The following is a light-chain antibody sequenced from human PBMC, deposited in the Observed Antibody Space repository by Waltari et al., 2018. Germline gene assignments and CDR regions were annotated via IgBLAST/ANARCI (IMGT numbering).Light chain of an antibody. V-gene: IGKV1-5*03. Sequence: DIQMTQSPSTLSASVGDRVTITSRASQRISSRLAWYQQKPGKPPKLLIYKASSLESGVPSRFSGSGSGTEFTLTINSLQPDDFATYYCQHYYSYPLTFGGGTKVEIK. CDR3: QHYYSYPLT. CDR1: QRISSR. CDR2: KAS. J-gene: IGKJ4*01.